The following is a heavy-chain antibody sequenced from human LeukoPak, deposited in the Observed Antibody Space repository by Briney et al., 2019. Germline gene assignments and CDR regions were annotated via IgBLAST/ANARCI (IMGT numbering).Heavy chain of an antibody. CDR2: IRPEGTTT. J-gene: IGHJ4*02. Sequence: GGSLRLSCAASGFTFSTYSMHWVRQAPGKGLVWVARIRPEGTTTAYADSVKGRFTISRDNAKNTLFLQMNSLSAEDTAVYYCARDLDWILFDYWSQGTLVTVSS. V-gene: IGHV3-74*03. CDR1: GFTFSTYS. CDR3: ARDLDWILFDY. D-gene: IGHD3-9*01.